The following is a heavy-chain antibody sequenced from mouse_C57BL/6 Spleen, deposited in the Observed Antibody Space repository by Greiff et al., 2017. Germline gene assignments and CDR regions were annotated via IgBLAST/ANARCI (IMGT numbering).Heavy chain of an antibody. CDR3: ARLGGSSFWCDY. J-gene: IGHJ2*01. CDR1: GYTFTSYG. CDR2: IYPRSGNT. Sequence: VQLQQSGAELARPGASVKLSCKASGYTFTSYGISWVKQRTGQGLEWIGEIYPRSGNTYYNEKFKGKATLTADKSSSTAYMELRSLTSEDSAVYFCARLGGSSFWCDYWGQGTTLTVSS. D-gene: IGHD1-1*01. V-gene: IGHV1-81*01.